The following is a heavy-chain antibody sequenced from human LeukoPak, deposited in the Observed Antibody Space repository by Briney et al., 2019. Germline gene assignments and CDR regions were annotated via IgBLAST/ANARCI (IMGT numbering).Heavy chain of an antibody. CDR2: MSPNSGDT. V-gene: IGHV1-8*01. D-gene: IGHD3-3*01. CDR1: GYTFTSYD. Sequence: ASVKVSCKASGYTFTSYDFNWVRQATGQRPEWMGWMSPNSGDTGYAQKFQDRVTMTRNTSISTAYMELSSLRSDDTAVYYCARETLRFPRFDPWGQGTLVTVSS. J-gene: IGHJ5*02. CDR3: ARETLRFPRFDP.